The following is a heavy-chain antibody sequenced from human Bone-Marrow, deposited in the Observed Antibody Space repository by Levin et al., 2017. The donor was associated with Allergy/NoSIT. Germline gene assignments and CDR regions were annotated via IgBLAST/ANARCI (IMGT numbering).Heavy chain of an antibody. J-gene: IGHJ4*02. V-gene: IGHV5-51*01. CDR3: ARRLSEMVQGTSHYFDY. CDR2: IYPGDSDT. Sequence: GGSLRLSCKGSGYSFTSYWIGWVRQMPGNGLEWMGIIYPGDSDTRYSPSFQGQVTISADKSISTAYLQWSSLKASDTAMYYCARRLSEMVQGTSHYFDYWGQGTLVTVSS. CDR1: GYSFTSYW. D-gene: IGHD3-10*01.